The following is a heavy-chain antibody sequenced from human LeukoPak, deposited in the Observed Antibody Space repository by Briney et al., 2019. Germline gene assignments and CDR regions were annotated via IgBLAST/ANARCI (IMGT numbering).Heavy chain of an antibody. CDR2: INGGGSPI. D-gene: IGHD2-15*01. J-gene: IGHJ3*02. Sequence: GGSLRLSCAASGFTFSRDSMNWVRQAPGKGLEWVSYINGGGSPIYYADSVRGRFTISRDNAKNSLYLQMNSLRAEDTAVYYCARDPGGGDIWGQGTMVTVSS. CDR1: GFTFSRDS. V-gene: IGHV3-48*01. CDR3: ARDPGGGDI.